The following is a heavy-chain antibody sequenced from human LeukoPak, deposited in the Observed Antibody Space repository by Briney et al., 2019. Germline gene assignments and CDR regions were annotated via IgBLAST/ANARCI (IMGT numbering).Heavy chain of an antibody. V-gene: IGHV4-39*07. Sequence: PSETLSLTCTVSGGSISSSSYYWGWIRQPPGKGLEWIGEINHSGSTNYNPSLKSRVTISVDTSKNQFSLKLSSVTAADTAVYYCARRGPGYSSSWWRCWGQGTLVTVSS. CDR3: ARRGPGYSSSWWRC. J-gene: IGHJ4*02. D-gene: IGHD6-13*01. CDR2: INHSGST. CDR1: GGSISSSSYY.